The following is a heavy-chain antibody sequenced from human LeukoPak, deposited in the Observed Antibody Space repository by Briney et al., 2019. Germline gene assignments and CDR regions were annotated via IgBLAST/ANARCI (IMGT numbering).Heavy chain of an antibody. Sequence: PGGSLRLSCAASGFTFTSYAMSWVRQPPGKGLEWVSVIRGSGTVTYFADSVKGRFTVSRDNSKNTLYLQMSSLRAEDTAIYYCAKSLDYDGGVLWALPQCWGQGTLVTVSS. CDR2: IRGSGTVT. D-gene: IGHD3-22*01. CDR3: AKSLDYDGGVLWALPQC. V-gene: IGHV3-23*01. J-gene: IGHJ4*02. CDR1: GFTFTSYA.